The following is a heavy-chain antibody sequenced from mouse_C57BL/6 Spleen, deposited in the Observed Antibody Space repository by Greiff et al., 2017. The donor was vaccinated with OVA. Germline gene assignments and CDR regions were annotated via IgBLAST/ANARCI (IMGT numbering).Heavy chain of an antibody. V-gene: IGHV1-26*01. CDR2: INPNNGGP. CDR1: GYTFTDYY. CDR3: SSYDYEVDYSAMDY. D-gene: IGHD2-4*01. J-gene: IGHJ4*01. Sequence: VQLQQSGPELVKPGASVKISCKASGYTFTDYYMNWVKQSHGKSLEWIGDINPNNGGPSYNQKFKGKATLTVDKSSITAYMELRRLTSEDSAVSYCSSYDYEVDYSAMDYWGQGTSVTVSS.